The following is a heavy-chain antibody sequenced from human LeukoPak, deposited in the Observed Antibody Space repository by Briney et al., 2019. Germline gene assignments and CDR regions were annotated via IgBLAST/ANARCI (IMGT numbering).Heavy chain of an antibody. CDR3: ASSNCSGGSCNWYYFDY. CDR2: INHSGST. D-gene: IGHD2-15*01. CDR1: GGSFSGYY. Sequence: SETLSLTCAVYGGSFSGYYWSWIRQPPGKGLEWIGEINHSGSTNYNPSLKSRVTISVDTSKNQFSLKLSSVTAADTAVYYCASSNCSGGSCNWYYFDYWGQGTLSPSPQ. J-gene: IGHJ4*02. V-gene: IGHV4-34*01.